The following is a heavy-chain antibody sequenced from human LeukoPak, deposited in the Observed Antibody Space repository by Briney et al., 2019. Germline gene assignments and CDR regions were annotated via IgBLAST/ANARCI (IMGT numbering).Heavy chain of an antibody. CDR3: ARWSQSYFDH. CDR2: IYYSGAT. J-gene: IGHJ4*02. Sequence: SQTLSLTRTFSRGSMSDAVYFWIWIRQHPGKGLEWIGNIYYSGATFYNSSLKSRHTISVDTSKNQFSLKVTSVTAADTAVYYCARWSQSYFDHWGQGTLVTVAS. V-gene: IGHV4-31*03. CDR1: RGSMSDAVYF.